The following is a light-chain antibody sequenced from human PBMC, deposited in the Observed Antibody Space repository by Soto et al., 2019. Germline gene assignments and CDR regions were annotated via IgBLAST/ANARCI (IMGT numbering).Light chain of an antibody. J-gene: IGKJ1*01. Sequence: EVVLTQSPDTLSLPPGERASLSCRASQSISSYLAWYQQKPGQAPRLLIYDASSRATGIPDRFSGSGSGTDFTLTISRLEPEDFAVYYCQQYSSAPLTFGQGTKVDIK. CDR1: QSISSY. CDR3: QQYSSAPLT. CDR2: DAS. V-gene: IGKV3-20*01.